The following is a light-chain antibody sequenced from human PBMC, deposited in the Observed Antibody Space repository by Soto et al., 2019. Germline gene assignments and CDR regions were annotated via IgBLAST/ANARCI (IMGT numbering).Light chain of an antibody. CDR1: SSVSNDY. J-gene: IGKJ1*01. V-gene: IGKV3-20*01. CDR2: GAS. Sequence: EIVLTQSPGTLSLSAGERASLCCRASSSVSNDYLALYHQKPGQAPRLLIYGASNRATGIPDRFSGSGSGTDFTLTISRLEPEDFAGYYCQQYGSSGTFGQGTKVDIK. CDR3: QQYGSSGT.